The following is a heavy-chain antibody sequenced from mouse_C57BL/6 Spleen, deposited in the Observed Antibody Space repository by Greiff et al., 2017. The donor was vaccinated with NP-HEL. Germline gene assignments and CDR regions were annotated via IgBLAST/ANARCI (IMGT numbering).Heavy chain of an antibody. CDR3: ARVRRDAMDY. J-gene: IGHJ4*01. D-gene: IGHD3-3*01. Sequence: EVQLQESGPGLVKPSQSLSLTCSVTGYSITSGYYWNWIRQFPGNKLEWMGYISYDGSNNYNPSLKNRISITRDTSKNQFFLKLNSVTTEDTATYYCARVRRDAMDYWGQGTSVTVSS. CDR1: GYSITSGYY. CDR2: ISYDGSN. V-gene: IGHV3-6*01.